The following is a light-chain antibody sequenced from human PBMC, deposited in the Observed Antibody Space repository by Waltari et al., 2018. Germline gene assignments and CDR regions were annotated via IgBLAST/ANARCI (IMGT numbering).Light chain of an antibody. V-gene: IGKV4-1*01. J-gene: IGKJ3*01. CDR3: QQYYSNPFT. Sequence: DIVMTQSPDSLAVSLGDRATINCRSSQSVLNRSNLKNYLAWYQQKPGQSPKVLIYWASSRESGVPDRFSGSGSETDFTLTISSLQAEDVAVYYCQQYYSNPFTFGPGTKVEIK. CDR2: WAS. CDR1: QSVLNRSNLKNY.